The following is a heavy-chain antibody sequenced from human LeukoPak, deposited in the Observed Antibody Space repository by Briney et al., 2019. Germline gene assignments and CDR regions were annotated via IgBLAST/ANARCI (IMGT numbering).Heavy chain of an antibody. CDR3: ARVPTTGLWINYYTYYFDH. CDR2: ISSGSTYM. D-gene: IGHD3-3*01. Sequence: PGGSLRLSCSVSGFTFSIYSLSWVRQAPGKGLEWISYISSGSTYMYYADSVKGRFTISRDNTNNSLYLQMSSLRVEDTAVYYCARVPTTGLWINYYTYYFDHWGQGTLVTVSS. CDR1: GFTFSIYS. V-gene: IGHV3-21*01. J-gene: IGHJ4*02.